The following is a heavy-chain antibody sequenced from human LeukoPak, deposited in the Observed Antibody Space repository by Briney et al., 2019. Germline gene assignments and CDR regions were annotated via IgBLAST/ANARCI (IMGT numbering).Heavy chain of an antibody. V-gene: IGHV4-59*12. CDR2: IYHSGST. J-gene: IGHJ4*02. D-gene: IGHD2-2*02. Sequence: PSETLSLTCTVSGGSISSYYWSWIRQPPGKGLEWIGYIYHSGSTYYNPSLKSRVTISVDRSKNQFSLNVSSVTAADTAVYYCARAHCITTTCYTEDYWGQGTLVTVSS. CDR3: ARAHCITTTCYTEDY. CDR1: GGSISSYY.